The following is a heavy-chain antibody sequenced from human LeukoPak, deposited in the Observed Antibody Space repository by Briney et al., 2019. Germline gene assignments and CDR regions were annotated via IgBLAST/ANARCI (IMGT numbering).Heavy chain of an antibody. Sequence: SETLSLTCTVSGGSISSYYWSWIRQPPGKGLEWIGYIYYSGSTNYNPSLKSRVTISVDTSKNQFSLKLTPVTAADTAVYYCARHVRYCSGGSCYSGWFDPWGQGTLVTVSS. CDR3: ARHVRYCSGGSCYSGWFDP. CDR1: GGSISSYY. J-gene: IGHJ5*02. CDR2: IYYSGST. V-gene: IGHV4-59*08. D-gene: IGHD2-15*01.